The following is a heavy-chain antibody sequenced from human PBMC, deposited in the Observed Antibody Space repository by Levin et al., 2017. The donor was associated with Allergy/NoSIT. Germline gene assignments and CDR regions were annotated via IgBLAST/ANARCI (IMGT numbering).Heavy chain of an antibody. CDR2: ILYDGFNT. V-gene: IGHV3-30*18. CDR3: AKDREWEYYYGSGTDY. CDR1: GFTFSTYG. Sequence: PGGSLRLSCAASGFTFSTYGMHWVRQAPGKGLEWVAVILYDGFNTYYAESVKGRFTISRDNSKNTLYLQMNSLRPEDTAVYSCAKDREWEYYYGSGTDYWGLGTLVTVSS. D-gene: IGHD3-10*01. J-gene: IGHJ4*02.